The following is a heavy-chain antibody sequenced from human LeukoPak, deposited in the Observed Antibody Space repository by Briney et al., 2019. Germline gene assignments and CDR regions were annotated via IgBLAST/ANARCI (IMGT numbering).Heavy chain of an antibody. CDR2: ISYDGSKK. D-gene: IGHD3-9*01. J-gene: IGHJ4*02. CDR1: GFTFSSYA. CDR3: AREHDWEYYFDY. Sequence: GRSLRLSCAASGFTFSSYAMRWVRQAPGKGLEWVAVISYDGSKKYYADSVKGRFTISRDNSNYTLYLQMNSLRAEDTAVYYYAREHDWEYYFDYWGQGTLVTVSS. V-gene: IGHV3-30*04.